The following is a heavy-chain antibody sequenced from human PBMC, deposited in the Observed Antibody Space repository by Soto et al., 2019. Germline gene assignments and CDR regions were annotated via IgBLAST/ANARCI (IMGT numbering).Heavy chain of an antibody. D-gene: IGHD1-7*01. CDR1: GGSVSSGSYY. CDR3: ARVEQGTATTVVDAFDI. J-gene: IGHJ3*02. Sequence: QVQLQQWGAGLLKPSETLSLTCAVYGGSVSSGSYYWSWIRQPPGKGLEWIGEMSHSGGTHFNPSLKSRVAKSVDPSKNQSSWKMSVVTAADTALYYCARVEQGTATTVVDAFDIWGPRTMVTVSS. CDR2: MSHSGGT. V-gene: IGHV4-34*01.